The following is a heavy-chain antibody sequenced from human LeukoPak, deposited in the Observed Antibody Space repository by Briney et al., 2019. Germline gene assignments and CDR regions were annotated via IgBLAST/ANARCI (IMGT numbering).Heavy chain of an antibody. CDR3: AGRSARYFDS. CDR1: GDSIDSYY. Sequence: LETLSLTCTVSGDSIDSYYWSWIRQPPGEGLQWIGYVFYSGPTNYDASLKSRVAISVDRSKNQFSLKLTSASAADTAVYYCAGRSARYFDSWGQGTPVTVSS. D-gene: IGHD1-26*01. CDR2: VFYSGPT. J-gene: IGHJ4*02. V-gene: IGHV4-59*01.